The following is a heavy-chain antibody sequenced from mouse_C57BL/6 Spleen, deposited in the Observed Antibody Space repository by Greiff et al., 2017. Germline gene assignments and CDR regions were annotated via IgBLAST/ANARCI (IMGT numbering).Heavy chain of an antibody. V-gene: IGHV5-17*01. D-gene: IGHD2-3*01. CDR3: ARVYDGYYDY. CDR1: GFTFSDYG. CDR2: ISSGSSTI. Sequence: EVKLVESGGGLVKPGGSLKLSCAASGFTFSDYGMHWVRQAPEKGLEWVAYISSGSSTIYYADTVKGRFTISRDNVKNTLFLQMTSLRSEDTAMYYCARVYDGYYDYWGQGTTLTVSS. J-gene: IGHJ2*01.